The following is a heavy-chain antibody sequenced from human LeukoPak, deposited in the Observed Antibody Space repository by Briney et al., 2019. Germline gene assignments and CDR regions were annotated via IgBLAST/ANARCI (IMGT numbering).Heavy chain of an antibody. CDR2: IKSKTDGGTT. D-gene: IGHD5-24*01. V-gene: IGHV3-15*01. CDR3: ATEFYRNGYNY. J-gene: IGHJ4*02. Sequence: PGGSLRLSCAASGFTFSNAWMSWVRQAPGKGLEWVGRIKSKTDGGTTDYAAPVKGRFTVSRDDSTNTVYLQMNSLKTEDSAVYYCATEFYRNGYNYWGQGTLVTVSS. CDR1: GFTFSNAW.